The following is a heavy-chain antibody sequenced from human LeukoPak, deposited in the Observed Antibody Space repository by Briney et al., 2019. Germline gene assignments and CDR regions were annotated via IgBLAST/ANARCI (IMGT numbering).Heavy chain of an antibody. J-gene: IGHJ6*02. CDR3: ARDRRSVVVAATRYYYYGMDV. Sequence: GGSLRLSCAASGFTFSSYAMHWVRQAPGKGLEWVAVISYDGSNKYHADSVKGRFTISRDNSKNTLYLQMNSLRAEDTAVYYCARDRRSVVVAATRYYYYGMDVWGQGTTVTVSS. CDR2: ISYDGSNK. CDR1: GFTFSSYA. D-gene: IGHD2-15*01. V-gene: IGHV3-30-3*01.